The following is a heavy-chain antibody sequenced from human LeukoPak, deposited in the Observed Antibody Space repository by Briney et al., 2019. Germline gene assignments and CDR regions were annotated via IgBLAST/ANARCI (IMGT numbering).Heavy chain of an antibody. V-gene: IGHV4-34*01. D-gene: IGHD4-17*01. Sequence: KASETLSLTCAVYGGSFSGYYWSWIRQSPGKGLEWIGEINHSGSSNYNPSLKSRVTISVDTSKNQFSLKLNSVTPADTAVYYCARSRGGFGDYGSWFDPWGQGTLVTVSS. CDR2: INHSGSS. J-gene: IGHJ5*02. CDR3: ARSRGGFGDYGSWFDP. CDR1: GGSFSGYY.